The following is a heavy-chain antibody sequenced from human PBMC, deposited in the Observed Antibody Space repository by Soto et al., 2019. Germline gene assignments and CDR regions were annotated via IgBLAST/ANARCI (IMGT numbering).Heavy chain of an antibody. Sequence: DGSLIRSSAAAGLTLGSYAMVLVRPAPGKGLEWVSAISGSGDSTFYADSVKGRFTISRDNSKNTLHLQMNSLRTEDTAVYYCAKNQPSWATRAAFDYWGQGTLVTLSS. D-gene: IGHD2-2*01. V-gene: IGHV3-23*01. J-gene: IGHJ4*02. CDR3: AKNQPSWATRAAFDY. CDR1: GLTLGSYA. CDR2: ISGSGDST.